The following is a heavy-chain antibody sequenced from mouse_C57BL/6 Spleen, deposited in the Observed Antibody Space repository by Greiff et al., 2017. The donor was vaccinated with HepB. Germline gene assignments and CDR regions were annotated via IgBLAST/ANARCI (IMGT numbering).Heavy chain of an antibody. V-gene: IGHV1-66*01. J-gene: IGHJ3*01. CDR3: ARLYYGSGTWFAY. CDR2: IYPGSGNT. Sequence: QVQLQQSGPELVKPGASVKISCKASGYSFTSYYIHWVKQRPGQGLEWIGWIYPGSGNTKYNEKFKGKATLTADTSSSTAYMQLSSLTSEDSAVYYCARLYYGSGTWFAYWGQGTLVTVSA. D-gene: IGHD1-1*01. CDR1: GYSFTSYY.